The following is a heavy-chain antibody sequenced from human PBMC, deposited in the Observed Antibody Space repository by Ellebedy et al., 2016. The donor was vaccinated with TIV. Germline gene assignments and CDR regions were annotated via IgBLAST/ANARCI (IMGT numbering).Heavy chain of an antibody. CDR1: GFTFSTFS. CDR3: ARGYTSPNY. J-gene: IGHJ4*02. V-gene: IGHV3-48*01. D-gene: IGHD5-12*01. Sequence: GESLKISCAASGFTFSTFSMNWVRQAPGKGLEWVSYISSGSTVIYYADSVKGRFTISRDNAKNSLYLQMNSLRAEDTAVYYCARGYTSPNYWGQGTLVTVSS. CDR2: ISSGSTVI.